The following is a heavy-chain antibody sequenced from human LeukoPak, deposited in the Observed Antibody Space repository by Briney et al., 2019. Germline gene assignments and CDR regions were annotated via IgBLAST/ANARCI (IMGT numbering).Heavy chain of an antibody. CDR3: AGKRGNSYDY. J-gene: IGHJ4*02. CDR1: GFTFSSYS. V-gene: IGHV3-21*01. CDR2: ISSSSSYT. Sequence: GGSLGLSCAASGFTFSSYSMNWVRQAPGKGLEWVSSISSSSSYTYYADSVKGRFTISRDNAKNSLYLQMNSLRAEDTAVYYCAGKRGNSYDYWGQGTLVTVSS. D-gene: IGHD4-23*01.